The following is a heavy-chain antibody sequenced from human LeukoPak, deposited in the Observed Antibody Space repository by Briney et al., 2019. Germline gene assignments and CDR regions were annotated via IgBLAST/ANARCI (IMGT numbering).Heavy chain of an antibody. CDR3: TRVRSSSWYDY. J-gene: IGHJ4*02. Sequence: GGSLRLSCAASGFTFSSYSMIWVRQAPGKGLEWVSHISRSSRTIYYADSVKGRFTISRDNAKNTLFLQMNSLRVDDTAVYYCTRVRSSSWYDYWGQGALVTVSS. D-gene: IGHD6-13*01. CDR2: ISRSSRTI. CDR1: GFTFSSYS. V-gene: IGHV3-48*04.